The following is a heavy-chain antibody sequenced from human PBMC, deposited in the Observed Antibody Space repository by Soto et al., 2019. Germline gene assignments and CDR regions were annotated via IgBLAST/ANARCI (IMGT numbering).Heavy chain of an antibody. CDR1: GGSISSFF. D-gene: IGHD3-22*01. J-gene: IGHJ6*02. Sequence: LETLSLPCTVSGGSISSFFWSWIREPPGEGVGWIGCVYHSGSTNYSPSLKRRVSISVDTSKNQFSLRLTSVTAADTAVYYCARTYSSSYSRYPVYYGMDVWGQGTTVTVSS. CDR3: ARTYSSSYSRYPVYYGMDV. CDR2: VYHSGST. V-gene: IGHV4-59*01.